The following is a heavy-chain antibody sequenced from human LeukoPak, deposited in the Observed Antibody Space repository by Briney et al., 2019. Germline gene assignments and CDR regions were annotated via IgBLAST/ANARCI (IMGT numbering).Heavy chain of an antibody. V-gene: IGHV3-30-3*01. CDR3: ARKAVVGATTGLDY. CDR1: GFTFSSYA. D-gene: IGHD1-26*01. J-gene: IGHJ4*02. Sequence: GGSLRLSCAASGFTFSSYAMHWVRQAPGKGLEWVAVISYDGSNKYYADSVKGRFTISRDNSKNTLYLQMNSLRAEDTAVYYCARKAVVGATTGLDYWGQGTLVTVSS. CDR2: ISYDGSNK.